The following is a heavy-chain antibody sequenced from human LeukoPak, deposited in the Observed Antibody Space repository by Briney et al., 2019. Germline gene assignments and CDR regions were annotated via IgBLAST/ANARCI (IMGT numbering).Heavy chain of an antibody. D-gene: IGHD6-13*01. CDR3: VRAPSSSQYYYYGIDV. J-gene: IGHJ6*02. CDR1: GGSISSYY. V-gene: IGHV4-59*01. Sequence: SETLSLTCTVSGGSISSYYWSWIRQPPGKGLEWIGYIYYSGSTNYNPSLKSRVTISVDTSKNQFSLKLSSVTAADTAVYHCVRAPSSSQYYYYGIDVWGQGTTVTVSS. CDR2: IYYSGST.